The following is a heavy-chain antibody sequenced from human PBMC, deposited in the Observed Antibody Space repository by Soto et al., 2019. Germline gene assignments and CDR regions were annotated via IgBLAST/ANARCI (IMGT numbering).Heavy chain of an antibody. J-gene: IGHJ3*02. V-gene: IGHV1-69*13. D-gene: IGHD3-22*01. CDR1: GGTFSSYA. CDR3: ARDFFPYDSTGYPTDAFDI. CDR2: IIPIFGTA. Sequence: ASVKVSCKASGGTFSSYAISWVRQAPGQGLEWMGGIIPIFGTANYAQKFQGRVTITADESTSTAYMELSSLRSEDTAVYYCARDFFPYDSTGYPTDAFDIWGQGTIATVSS.